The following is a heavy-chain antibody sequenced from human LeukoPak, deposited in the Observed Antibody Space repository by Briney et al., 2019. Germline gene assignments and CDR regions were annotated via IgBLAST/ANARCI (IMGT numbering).Heavy chain of an antibody. Sequence: SETLSLTCTVSGGSISGYYWSWIRQPPGKGLEWIGEINHSGSTDYNPSLKSRVTISVDTSKNQFSLKLSSVTAADTAVYYCARVLADQRRSFWFDPWGQGTLVTVSS. CDR1: GGSISGYY. J-gene: IGHJ5*02. CDR2: INHSGST. V-gene: IGHV4-34*01. CDR3: ARVLADQRRSFWFDP. D-gene: IGHD3-3*02.